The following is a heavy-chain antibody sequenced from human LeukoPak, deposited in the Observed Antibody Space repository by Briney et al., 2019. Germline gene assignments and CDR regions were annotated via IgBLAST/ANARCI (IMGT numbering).Heavy chain of an antibody. CDR3: ARARKSSGWDNPDY. Sequence: SQTLSLTCTVSGGSISSGSYYWSWIRQPAGKGLEWIGRIYTSGSTNYNPSLKSRVTISVDTSKNQFSLKLCSVTAADTAVYYCARARKSSGWDNPDYWGQGTLVTVSS. CDR2: IYTSGST. V-gene: IGHV4-61*02. D-gene: IGHD6-19*01. J-gene: IGHJ4*02. CDR1: GGSISSGSYY.